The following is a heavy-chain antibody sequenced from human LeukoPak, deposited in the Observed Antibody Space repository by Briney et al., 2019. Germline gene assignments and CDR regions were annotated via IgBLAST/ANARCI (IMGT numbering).Heavy chain of an antibody. D-gene: IGHD1-26*01. CDR3: AKEPRWELLHSFDI. V-gene: IGHV3-23*01. J-gene: IGHJ3*02. CDR2: IRVSDGAA. Sequence: GGSLRLSCAASGVTFPTYAMKWVRQAPGKGLEWVSSIRVSDGAAFYADSVKGRFTISRDDSKNTLFLQMNSLRAEDTAVYYCAKEPRWELLHSFDIWGQGTMVTVSS. CDR1: GVTFPTYA.